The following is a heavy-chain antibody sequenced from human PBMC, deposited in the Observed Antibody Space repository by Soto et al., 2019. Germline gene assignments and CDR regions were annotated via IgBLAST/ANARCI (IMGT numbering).Heavy chain of an antibody. Sequence: SETLSLTCTVSGGSISSGGYYWSWIRQHPGKGLEWIGYIYYSGSTYYNPSLKSRVTISVDTSRNQFSLKLSSVTAADTAVYYCARGHQYYDFWSGWGPYYYYYGMDVWGQGTTVTVSS. CDR1: GGSISSGGYY. CDR2: IYYSGST. CDR3: ARGHQYYDFWSGWGPYYYYYGMDV. V-gene: IGHV4-31*03. D-gene: IGHD3-3*01. J-gene: IGHJ6*02.